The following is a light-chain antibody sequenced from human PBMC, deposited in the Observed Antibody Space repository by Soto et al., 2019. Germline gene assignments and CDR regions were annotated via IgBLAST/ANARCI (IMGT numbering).Light chain of an antibody. CDR1: QGIGND. CDR2: SAS. Sequence: DIQMTESPSTLSASLGDRVTITCRASQGIGNDLGWYQQKPGKAPKLLIFSASSLQSGVPPRFGASASGTDFTLTISSLQPEDVATYYCQKYNSPPRTFGQGTKVDIK. V-gene: IGKV1-17*01. J-gene: IGKJ1*01. CDR3: QKYNSPPRT.